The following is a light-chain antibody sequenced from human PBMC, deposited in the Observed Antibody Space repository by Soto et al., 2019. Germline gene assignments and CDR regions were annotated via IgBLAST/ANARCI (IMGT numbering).Light chain of an antibody. CDR3: QQYIYLPLT. Sequence: DTQMTQSPSSLSASVGDRVTITCQASQDIFNYLNWYQQKPGKAPKLLIYEASTLETGVPSRFSGGGSGTHFTFTISSLQPEDFATYYCQQYIYLPLTFGGGTKVDIK. CDR1: QDIFNY. J-gene: IGKJ4*01. V-gene: IGKV1-33*01. CDR2: EAS.